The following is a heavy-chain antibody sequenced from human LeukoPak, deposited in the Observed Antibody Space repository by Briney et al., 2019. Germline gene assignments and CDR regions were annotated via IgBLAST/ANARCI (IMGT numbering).Heavy chain of an antibody. CDR2: ISYDGSNK. CDR3: ARVIYSSSWAAWDY. D-gene: IGHD6-13*01. CDR1: GFTFSSYA. J-gene: IGHJ4*02. Sequence: GRSLRLSCAASGFTFSSYAMHWVRQAPGKGLEWVAVISYDGSNKYYADSVKGRFTISRDNAKNSLYLQMNSLRAEDTAVYYCARVIYSSSWAAWDYWGQGTLVTVSS. V-gene: IGHV3-30-3*01.